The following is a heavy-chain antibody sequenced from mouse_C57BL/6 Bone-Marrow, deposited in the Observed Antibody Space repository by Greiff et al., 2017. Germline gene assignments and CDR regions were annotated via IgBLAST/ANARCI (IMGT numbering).Heavy chain of an antibody. CDR1: GFTFSDYY. V-gene: IGHV5-12*01. D-gene: IGHD4-1*01. CDR3: ARLWDGAWFAY. Sequence: EVHLVASGGGLVQPGGSLKLSCAASGFTFSDYYMYWVRQTPEKRLEWVAYISNGGGSTYYPDTVKGRFTISRDNAKNPLYLQMSRLKSEDTAMYYCARLWDGAWFAYWGQGTLVTVS. CDR2: ISNGGGST. J-gene: IGHJ3*01.